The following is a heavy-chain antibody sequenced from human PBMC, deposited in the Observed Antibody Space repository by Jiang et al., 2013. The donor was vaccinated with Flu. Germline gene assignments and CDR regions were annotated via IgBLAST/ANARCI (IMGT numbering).Heavy chain of an antibody. D-gene: IGHD3-22*01. CDR3: ARNVNYYDSSGYHLVWFDP. J-gene: IGHJ5*02. Sequence: LEWIGSIYYSGSTYYNPSLKSRVTISADTSKNQFSLKLSSVTAADTAVYYCARNVNYYDSSGYHLVWFDPWGQGTLVTVSS. V-gene: IGHV4-39*01. CDR2: IYYSGST.